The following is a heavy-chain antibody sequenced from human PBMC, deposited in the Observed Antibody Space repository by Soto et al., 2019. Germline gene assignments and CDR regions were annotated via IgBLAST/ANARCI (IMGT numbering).Heavy chain of an antibody. D-gene: IGHD3-22*01. CDR2: IIPLFGTA. CDR3: ARQFDYDTSGYYYAY. Sequence: SVKVSCKASGGTFNKYGIDWVRQAPGQGLEWMGGIIPLFGTANYAQKFQGRVTISADEVTSTVYMELRSLRSEDTGVYYCARQFDYDTSGYYYAYWGQGALVTVSS. J-gene: IGHJ4*02. CDR1: GGTFNKYG. V-gene: IGHV1-69*13.